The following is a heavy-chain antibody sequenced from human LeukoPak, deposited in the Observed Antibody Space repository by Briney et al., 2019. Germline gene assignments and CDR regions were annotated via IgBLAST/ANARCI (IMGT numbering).Heavy chain of an antibody. CDR2: TYYRSKWYN. CDR3: ARSGGHDAFDI. Sequence: SQTLSLTCAISGHSVSSYSAAWSWVRQSPSRGLEWLGRTYYRSKWYNDYAVCVKSRITINPDTSKNQFSLQLTSVTPEATAVYYCARSGGHDAFDIWGQVTMVTVSS. CDR1: GHSVSSYSAA. D-gene: IGHD4-23*01. V-gene: IGHV6-1*01. J-gene: IGHJ3*02.